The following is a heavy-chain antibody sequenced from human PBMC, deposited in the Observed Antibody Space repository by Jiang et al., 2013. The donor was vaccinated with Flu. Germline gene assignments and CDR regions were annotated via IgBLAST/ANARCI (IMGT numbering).Heavy chain of an antibody. V-gene: IGHV3-30*18. CDR2: ISYDGSNK. Sequence: HWVRQAPGKGLEWVAVISYDGSNKYYADSVKGRFTISRDNSKNTLYLQMNSLRAEDTAVYYCAKVRRNSSGWYGFYYYYGMDVWGQGTTVTVSS. D-gene: IGHD6-19*01. J-gene: IGHJ6*02. CDR3: AKVRRNSSGWYGFYYYYGMDV.